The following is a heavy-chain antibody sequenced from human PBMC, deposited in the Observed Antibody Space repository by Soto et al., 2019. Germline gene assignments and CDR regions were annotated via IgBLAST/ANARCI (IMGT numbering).Heavy chain of an antibody. Sequence: SVTLSLTCTVSGGSISSYYWSWIRQPAGKGLEWIGRIYTSGSTNYNPSLKSRVTISVDTSKNQFSLKLSSVTAADTAVYYWARVGEYRGYYYGIDVWGQGTRVTV. D-gene: IGHD3-10*01. J-gene: IGHJ6*02. V-gene: IGHV4-4*07. CDR2: IYTSGST. CDR3: ARVGEYRGYYYGIDV. CDR1: GGSISSYY.